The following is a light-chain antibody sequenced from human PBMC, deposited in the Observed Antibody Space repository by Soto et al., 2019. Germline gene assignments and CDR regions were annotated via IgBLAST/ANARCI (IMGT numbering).Light chain of an antibody. V-gene: IGKV3-15*01. CDR3: QQYNDWPPIT. Sequence: IVMTQSPATLSVSTGERATLSCRASQSVASYLAWYQQKPGQTPRLLMYGASTRATGFPARFSGSGSGTEFTLTISSLQSEDFAVYYCQQYNDWPPITFGQGTRLEIK. CDR1: QSVASY. J-gene: IGKJ5*01. CDR2: GAS.